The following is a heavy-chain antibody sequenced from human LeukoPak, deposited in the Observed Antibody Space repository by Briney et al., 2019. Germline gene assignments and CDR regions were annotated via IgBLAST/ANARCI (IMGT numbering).Heavy chain of an antibody. CDR1: GSTLSSYA. D-gene: IGHD2-15*01. CDR3: AKEMVVVVVAARDFDY. CDR2: ISGSGGST. Sequence: GGSLRLSCAASGSTLSSYAMSWVRQAPGKGLEWVSAISGSGGSTYYADSVKGRFTISRDNSKNTLYLQMNSLRAEDTAVYYCAKEMVVVVVAARDFDYWGQGTLVTVSS. V-gene: IGHV3-23*01. J-gene: IGHJ4*02.